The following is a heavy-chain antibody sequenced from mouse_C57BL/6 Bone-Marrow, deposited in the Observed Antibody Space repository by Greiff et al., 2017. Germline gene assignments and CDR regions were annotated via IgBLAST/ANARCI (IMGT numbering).Heavy chain of an antibody. J-gene: IGHJ1*03. CDR3: ARRKLLRFWYFDV. CDR2: INPSNGGT. Sequence: VKLQQPGTELVKPGASVKLSCKASGYTFTSYWMHWVKQRPGQGLEWIGNINPSNGGTNYNEKFKSKATLTVDKSSSTAYMQLSSLTSEDSAVYYCARRKLLRFWYFDVWGTGTTVTVSS. D-gene: IGHD1-1*01. V-gene: IGHV1-53*01. CDR1: GYTFTSYW.